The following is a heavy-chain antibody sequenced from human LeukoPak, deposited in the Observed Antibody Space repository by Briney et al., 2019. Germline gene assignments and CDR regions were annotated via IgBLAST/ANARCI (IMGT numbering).Heavy chain of an antibody. CDR3: ALKTAAPYCTNGVCYTLHRRSTDNWFDP. CDR1: GGTFSSYA. J-gene: IGHJ5*02. Sequence: ASVKVSCKASGGTFSSYAISWVRQAPGQGLEWMGGIIPIFGTANYAQKFQGRVMITTDESTSTAYMELSSLRSEDTAVYYCALKTAAPYCTNGVCYTLHRRSTDNWFDPWGQGTLVTVSS. V-gene: IGHV1-69*05. D-gene: IGHD2-8*01. CDR2: IIPIFGTA.